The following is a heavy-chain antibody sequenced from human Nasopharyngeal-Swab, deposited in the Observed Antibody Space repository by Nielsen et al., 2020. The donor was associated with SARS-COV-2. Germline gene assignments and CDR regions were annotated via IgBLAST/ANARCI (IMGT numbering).Heavy chain of an antibody. Sequence: WIRQPPGKGLEWVANIKQDGSEKYYVDSVKGRFTISRDNAKNSLYLQMNRLRAEETDVDDWERGGSIFGVVMGVNFDYWGQFTLFTVSS. CDR2: IKQDGSEK. J-gene: IGHJ4*02. D-gene: IGHD3-3*02. V-gene: IGHV3-7*01. CDR3: ERGGSIFGVVMGVNFDY.